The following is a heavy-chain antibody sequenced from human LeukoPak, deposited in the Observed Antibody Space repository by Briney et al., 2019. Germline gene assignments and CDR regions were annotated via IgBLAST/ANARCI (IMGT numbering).Heavy chain of an antibody. CDR1: GFTFDAYA. J-gene: IGHJ4*02. Sequence: PGGSLRLSCAASGFTFDAYAMSWVRQAPGKGLERVSGINWNGGRTGYADSVKGRFTISRDNAKNSLHLQMNSLRAEDTAVYYCARDNYDSSGPYYFDYWGQGTLVTVSS. D-gene: IGHD3-22*01. CDR2: INWNGGRT. CDR3: ARDNYDSSGPYYFDY. V-gene: IGHV3-20*04.